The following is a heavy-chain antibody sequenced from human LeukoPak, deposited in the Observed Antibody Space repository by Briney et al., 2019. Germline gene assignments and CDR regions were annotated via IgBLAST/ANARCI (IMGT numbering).Heavy chain of an antibody. CDR3: ANRQGDC. J-gene: IGHJ4*02. CDR2: ISVGSGST. CDR1: GFTFSSYA. V-gene: IGHV3-23*01. Sequence: SGGSLRLSCAASGFTFSSYAMSWVRQAPGKGLECVSSISVGSGSTYYADSVKGRFTISRDNSKNTLYLQINSLRAEDTAVYYCANRQGDCWGQGTLVTVSS.